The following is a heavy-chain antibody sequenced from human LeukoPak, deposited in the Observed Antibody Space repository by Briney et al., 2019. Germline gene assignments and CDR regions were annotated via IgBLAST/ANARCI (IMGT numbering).Heavy chain of an antibody. CDR1: GFTFSSYA. V-gene: IGHV3-23*01. CDR2: ISGSGGST. Sequence: GGSLRLSCAASGFTFSSYAMSWVRQAPGKGLEWVSAISGSGGSTYYADSVKGRFTISRDNSKNTLYLQMNSLRAEDTAVYYCAKESPDYDFWSGYPTGYWFDPWGQGTLVTASS. D-gene: IGHD3-3*01. J-gene: IGHJ5*02. CDR3: AKESPDYDFWSGYPTGYWFDP.